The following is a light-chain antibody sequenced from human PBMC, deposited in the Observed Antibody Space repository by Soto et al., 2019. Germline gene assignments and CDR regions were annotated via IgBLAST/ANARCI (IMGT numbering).Light chain of an antibody. V-gene: IGKV3-15*01. Sequence: EIVMTQSPATLSVSPGERATLSCRASQSVNNNLAWYQQKPGQAPRLLIYGASARATGIPARFSGSGSGTEFPLTISRLQFEDFAIFLWKQYNNWPLTFRGGTKVEIQ. CDR2: GAS. CDR1: QSVNNN. J-gene: IGKJ4*01. CDR3: KQYNNWPLT.